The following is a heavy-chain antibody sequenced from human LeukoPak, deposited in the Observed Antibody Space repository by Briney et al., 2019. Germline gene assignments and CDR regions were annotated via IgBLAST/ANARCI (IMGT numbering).Heavy chain of an antibody. CDR3: ARDPSNSGSYYVLDY. D-gene: IGHD1-26*01. CDR2: ISDVGSNP. CDR1: GFTFSSYA. Sequence: GGSLGLSCAASGFTFSSYAMHWVRQAPGKGLEWVAVISDVGSNPYYADSVKGRFTISRDKSKNTLYLQMNSLRPEDTALYYCARDPSNSGSYYVLDYWGQGTLVAVSS. V-gene: IGHV3-30*04. J-gene: IGHJ4*02.